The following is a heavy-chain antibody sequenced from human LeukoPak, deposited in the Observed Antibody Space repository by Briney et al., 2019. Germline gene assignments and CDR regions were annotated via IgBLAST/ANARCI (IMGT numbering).Heavy chain of an antibody. J-gene: IGHJ3*01. CDR1: EFIFGDYD. CDR3: ARAGFSTGWWAFDL. V-gene: IGHV3-13*01. Sequence: GGSLRLSCVASEFIFGDYDLHWVRQTAGKGLEWVSLIDTTGATYYPGSVKGRFTISRENARNSFYLQMNSLRAEDTAVYYCARAGFSTGWWAFDLWGQGTMVTVSS. CDR2: IDTTGAT. D-gene: IGHD6-19*01.